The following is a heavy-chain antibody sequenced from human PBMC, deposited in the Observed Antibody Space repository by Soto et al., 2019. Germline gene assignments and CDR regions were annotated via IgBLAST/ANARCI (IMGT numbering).Heavy chain of an antibody. Sequence: GGSLRLSCAASGFTFSSYWMSWVRQAPGKGRGWVANIKQDGSEKYYVDSVKGRFTISRDNAKNSLYLQMNSLRAEDTAVYYCARDAAYSGYDGSLGQVDYWGQGTLVTVSS. D-gene: IGHD5-12*01. CDR2: IKQDGSEK. CDR3: ARDAAYSGYDGSLGQVDY. J-gene: IGHJ4*02. V-gene: IGHV3-7*01. CDR1: GFTFSSYW.